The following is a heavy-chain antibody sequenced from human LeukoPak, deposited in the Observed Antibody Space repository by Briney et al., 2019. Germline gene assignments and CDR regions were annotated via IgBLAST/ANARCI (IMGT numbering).Heavy chain of an antibody. J-gene: IGHJ4*02. Sequence: GGSLRLSCAASGFTFSSYAMSWVRQAPGKGLEWVSAISGSGGSTYYADSVKGRFTISRDNYKNTLYLQMNSLRAEDTAVYYCAKVDFWSGYPDYWGQGTLVTVSS. V-gene: IGHV3-23*01. CDR3: AKVDFWSGYPDY. CDR1: GFTFSSYA. CDR2: ISGSGGST. D-gene: IGHD3-3*01.